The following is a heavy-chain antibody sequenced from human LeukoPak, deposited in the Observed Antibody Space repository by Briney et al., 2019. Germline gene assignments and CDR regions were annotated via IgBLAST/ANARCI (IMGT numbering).Heavy chain of an antibody. V-gene: IGHV4-59*01. D-gene: IGHD7-27*01. CDR1: GGSISSYY. J-gene: IGHJ4*02. CDR2: IYHTGST. Sequence: PSETLSLTCTVSGGSISSYYWSWIRQPPGKGLEWIGYIYHTGSTSYSPSLKSRVTISADTPQNQFSLKLSSVTAADTAVYYCASRKLGNDYWGQGTLVTVSS. CDR3: ASRKLGNDY.